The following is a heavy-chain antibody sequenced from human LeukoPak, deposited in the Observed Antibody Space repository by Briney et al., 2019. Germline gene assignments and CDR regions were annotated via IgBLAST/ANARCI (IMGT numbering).Heavy chain of an antibody. CDR1: GGTSNNFA. CDR3: ATKDGVPDTYAGYFFGMDV. D-gene: IGHD2-15*01. V-gene: IGHV1-69*04. Sequence: GASVKVSCKATGGTSNNFAFNWVRQAPGQGLEWMGRIIPIVNMAGYAQKFQGRVTIIADKSSNTAYMELSSLRSEDTAVYYCATKDGVPDTYAGYFFGMDVWRQGTTVTVSS. CDR2: IIPIVNMA. J-gene: IGHJ6*02.